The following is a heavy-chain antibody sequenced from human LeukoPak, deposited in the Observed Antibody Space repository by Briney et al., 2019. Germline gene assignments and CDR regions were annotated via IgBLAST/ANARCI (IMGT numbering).Heavy chain of an antibody. Sequence: ASVKVSCKASGYTFTSYDINWVRQATGQGLEWMGWMNPNSGNTGYAQKFQGRVTITRNTSISTAYMELSSLRSEDTAVYYCARAYSSSPGYNWFDPWGQGTLVTVPS. CDR1: GYTFTSYD. V-gene: IGHV1-8*03. D-gene: IGHD6-6*01. CDR2: MNPNSGNT. J-gene: IGHJ5*02. CDR3: ARAYSSSPGYNWFDP.